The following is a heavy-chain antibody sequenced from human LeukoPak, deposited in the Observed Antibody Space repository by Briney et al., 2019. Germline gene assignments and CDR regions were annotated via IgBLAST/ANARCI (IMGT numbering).Heavy chain of an antibody. D-gene: IGHD6-19*01. CDR1: GGSISSYY. Sequence: SETLSLTCTVSGGSISSYYWSWIRQPPGKGLEWIGYIYYSGSTNYNPSLKSRVTISVDTSKNQFSLKLSSVTAADTAVYYCARRRPRGWYGYYFDYWGQGTLVTVSS. CDR3: ARRRPRGWYGYYFDY. J-gene: IGHJ4*02. V-gene: IGHV4-59*08. CDR2: IYYSGST.